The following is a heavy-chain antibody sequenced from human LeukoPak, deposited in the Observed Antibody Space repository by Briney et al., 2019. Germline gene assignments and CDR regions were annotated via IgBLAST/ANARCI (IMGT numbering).Heavy chain of an antibody. CDR2: MNPNSGDT. V-gene: IGHV1-8*01. Sequence: ASVKVSCKASGYTFTSYDINWVRQATGQGLEWMGWMNPNSGDTGYAQKFQGRVTMTRNTSISTAYMELSSLRSEDTAVYYCARGFRYYGSDDYWGQGTLVTVSS. CDR3: ARGFRYYGSDDY. CDR1: GYTFTSYD. D-gene: IGHD3-10*01. J-gene: IGHJ4*02.